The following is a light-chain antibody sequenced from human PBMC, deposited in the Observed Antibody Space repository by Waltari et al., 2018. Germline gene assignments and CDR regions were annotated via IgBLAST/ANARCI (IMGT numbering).Light chain of an antibody. CDR3: GVWDSSLKAYV. CDR1: SFNIGKNH. CDR2: GTV. V-gene: IGLV1-51*02. Sequence: QSVVTQPPSVSAAPGQKVTISCSGSSFNIGKNHVSWYKQHPGTAPKLLIYGTVRRPTVMPDRCSGSKSGTSATLGVTGRQSGDEADYYCGVWDSSLKAYVFGPGTSVAVL. J-gene: IGLJ1*01.